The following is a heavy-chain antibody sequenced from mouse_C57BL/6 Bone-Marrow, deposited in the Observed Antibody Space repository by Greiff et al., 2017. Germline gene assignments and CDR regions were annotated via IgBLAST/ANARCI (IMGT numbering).Heavy chain of an antibody. V-gene: IGHV14-4*01. J-gene: IGHJ2*01. CDR1: GFNIKDDH. CDR3: NAVVDY. Sequence: EVQLVESGAELVRPGAFVKLFCTAFGFNIKDDHMHWVKQRPEQGLGWIGWIDPENGDTEYASKFQGKATITADTSSNTAYLQLSSLTSEDPAVYYCNAVVDYWGQGTTLAVSS. CDR2: IDPENGDT.